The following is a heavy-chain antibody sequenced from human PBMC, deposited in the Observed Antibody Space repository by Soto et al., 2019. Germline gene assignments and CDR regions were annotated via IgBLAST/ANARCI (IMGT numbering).Heavy chain of an antibody. Sequence: ESGGGLVQPGGSLRLSCAGSGFTFGRYAMNWVRQAPGRGLEWVSAIAAGGGTTYYAGSVEGRFTISRDNAKITLFLHMKSLRAEDTAVHYCAPWAGQPMYTMEVWGQGTTVTVSS. V-gene: IGHV3-23*01. CDR1: GFTFGRYA. CDR3: APWAGQPMYTMEV. J-gene: IGHJ6*02. D-gene: IGHD1-1*01. CDR2: IAAGGGTT.